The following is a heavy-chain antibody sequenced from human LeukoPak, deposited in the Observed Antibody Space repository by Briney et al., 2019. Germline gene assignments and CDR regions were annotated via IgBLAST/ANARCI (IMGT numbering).Heavy chain of an antibody. Sequence: GGSLRLSCAASGFTFSGSNMNWVRQAPGKGLEWVAVISYDGSNKYYADSVKSRFTISRDNSKNTLYLQMNSLRAEDTAVYYCAKAWVRGVINYWGQGTLVTVSS. D-gene: IGHD3-10*01. CDR3: AKAWVRGVINY. V-gene: IGHV3-30*18. CDR2: ISYDGSNK. CDR1: GFTFSGSN. J-gene: IGHJ4*02.